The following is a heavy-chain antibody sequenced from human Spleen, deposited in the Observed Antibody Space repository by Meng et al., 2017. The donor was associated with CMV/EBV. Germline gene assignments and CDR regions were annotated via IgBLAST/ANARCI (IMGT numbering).Heavy chain of an antibody. Sequence: GGSLRLSCAASGFTFSGYAMTWVRQTPGKGLEWVSVMSGSGGATYYADSVKGRFTISRDNSKNTLYLQMNSLRAEDTAVYYCAKSAKSGDIVVVPAAIRRVKYFDYWGQGTLVTVSS. J-gene: IGHJ4*02. CDR1: GFTFSGYA. V-gene: IGHV3-23*01. D-gene: IGHD2-2*02. CDR2: MSGSGGAT. CDR3: AKSAKSGDIVVVPAAIRRVKYFDY.